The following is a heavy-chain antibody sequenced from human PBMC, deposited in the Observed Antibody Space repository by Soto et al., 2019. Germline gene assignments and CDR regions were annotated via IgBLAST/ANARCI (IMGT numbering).Heavy chain of an antibody. J-gene: IGHJ4*02. CDR3: ARADYDILTGSLYYFDY. CDR2: IYYSGST. CDR1: GGSISSYY. Sequence: SETLSLTCTVPGGSISSYYWSWIRQPPGKGLEWIGYIYYSGSTNYNPSLKSRVTISVDTSKNQFSLKLSSVTAADTAVYYCARADYDILTGSLYYFDYWGQGTLVTVSS. D-gene: IGHD3-9*01. V-gene: IGHV4-59*01.